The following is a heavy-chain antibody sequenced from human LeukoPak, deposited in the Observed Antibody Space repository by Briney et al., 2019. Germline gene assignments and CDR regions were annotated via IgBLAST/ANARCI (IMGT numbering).Heavy chain of an antibody. CDR3: GREDRIVLGNDALDI. D-gene: IGHD2-8*01. Sequence: GGSLRLSCAASGFTFSSYEMNWVRQAPGKGLEWVSYISSSGSTIYYADSVKGRFTISRDNAKNSLYLQMNSLRGEDTAVYYCGREDRIVLGNDALDIWGQGTMVTVSS. CDR1: GFTFSSYE. CDR2: ISSSGSTI. J-gene: IGHJ3*02. V-gene: IGHV3-48*03.